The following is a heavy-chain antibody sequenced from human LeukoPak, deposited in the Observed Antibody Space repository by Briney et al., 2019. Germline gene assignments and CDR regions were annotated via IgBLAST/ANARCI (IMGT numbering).Heavy chain of an antibody. CDR2: INHSGTT. CDR3: ARGRPHANWFDP. V-gene: IGHV4-34*01. CDR1: GGSFSGYY. J-gene: IGHJ5*02. Sequence: PSETLSLTCAVYGGSFSGYYWSWIRQPPGKGLEWIGEINHSGTTNYSPSLKSRVTISVDTSKNQFSLKLSSVTAADTAVYYCARGRPHANWFDPWGQGTLVTVSS.